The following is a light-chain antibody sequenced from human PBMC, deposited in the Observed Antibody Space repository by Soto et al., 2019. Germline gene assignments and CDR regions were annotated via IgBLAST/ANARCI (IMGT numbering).Light chain of an antibody. CDR2: DVS. Sequence: QSALTQPRSVSGSPGQSVTISCTGTSSDVGGYNYVSWYQQHPGKAPKLMIYDVSKRPSGVPDRFSGSKSGITASLTISGLQAEDEADYYCCSYADRYSLYVFGTGTKLTVL. V-gene: IGLV2-11*01. CDR3: CSYADRYSLYV. J-gene: IGLJ1*01. CDR1: SSDVGGYNY.